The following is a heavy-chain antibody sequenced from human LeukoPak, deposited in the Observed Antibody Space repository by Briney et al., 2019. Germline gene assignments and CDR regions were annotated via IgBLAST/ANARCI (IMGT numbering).Heavy chain of an antibody. CDR1: GFTFSSYS. Sequence: PGGSLRLSCAASGFTFSSYSMNWVRQAPGKGLEWVSSISSSSSYIYYADSVKGRFTISRDNAKNSLYLQMNSLRAEDTAVYYCARGGSYSNYVPGMGVWGKGTTVTVSS. D-gene: IGHD4-11*01. CDR2: ISSSSSYI. CDR3: ARGGSYSNYVPGMGV. V-gene: IGHV3-21*01. J-gene: IGHJ6*04.